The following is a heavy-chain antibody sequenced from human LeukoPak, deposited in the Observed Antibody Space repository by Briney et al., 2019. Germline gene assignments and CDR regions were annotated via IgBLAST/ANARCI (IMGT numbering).Heavy chain of an antibody. J-gene: IGHJ3*02. Sequence: SETLSLTCTVSGYSISSGYSWGWIRQPPGKGLEWIASIYNSGSTSYNPSLKSRVTVSADMSKNQFSLKVNFVTAADTAVYYCARELGNAFDKWGQGTMVTVSS. D-gene: IGHD6-13*01. CDR2: IYNSGST. V-gene: IGHV4-38-2*02. CDR3: ARELGNAFDK. CDR1: GYSISSGYS.